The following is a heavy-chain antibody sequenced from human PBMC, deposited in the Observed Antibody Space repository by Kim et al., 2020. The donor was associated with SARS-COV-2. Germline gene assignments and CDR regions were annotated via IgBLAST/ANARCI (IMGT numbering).Heavy chain of an antibody. D-gene: IGHD6-6*01. J-gene: IGHJ5*02. CDR1: GYNLRDYF. V-gene: IGHV1-2*02. Sequence: ASVKVSCKASGYNLRDYFMHWVRQAPGQGLEWMGWINPDNGDTKFAEKFEDRITMTRDTSTSSIFMELRRLRNDDTAVYFCSRVLSKAARRWFDPWGQGTLTTVSS. CDR3: SRVLSKAARRWFDP. CDR2: INPDNGDT.